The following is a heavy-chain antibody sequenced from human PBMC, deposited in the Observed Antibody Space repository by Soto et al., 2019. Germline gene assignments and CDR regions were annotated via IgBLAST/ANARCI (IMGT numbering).Heavy chain of an antibody. D-gene: IGHD3-22*01. Sequence: QVKLVESGGGVVQPGRSLRLSCAASGFTFSSYAMHWVRQAPGKGLEGVAIISHDGSNKYYADSVKGRFTISRDNSKNTLSLQMNSLRAEDTAVYYCVRDLSSGYDSWGQGTQVTVSS. CDR1: GFTFSSYA. CDR3: VRDLSSGYDS. CDR2: ISHDGSNK. J-gene: IGHJ5*01. V-gene: IGHV3-30-3*01.